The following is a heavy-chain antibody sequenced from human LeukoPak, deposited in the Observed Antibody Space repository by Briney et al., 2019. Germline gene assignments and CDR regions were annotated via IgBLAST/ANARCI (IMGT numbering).Heavy chain of an antibody. CDR3: ARDLNWGFDS. CDR1: GFTFSDYS. V-gene: IGHV3-48*04. D-gene: IGHD7-27*01. CDR2: IRGSGPGSGSGT. J-gene: IGHJ4*02. Sequence: GGSLRLSCATSGFTFSDYSMNWVRQAPGKGLEWVSNIRGSGPGSGSGTYYADSVKGRFIISRDNAKNSVYLQMNSLRAEDSAFYYCARDLNWGFDSWGQGTLVTVSS.